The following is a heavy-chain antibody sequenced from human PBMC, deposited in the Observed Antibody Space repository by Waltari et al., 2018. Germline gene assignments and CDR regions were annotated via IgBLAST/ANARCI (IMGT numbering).Heavy chain of an antibody. CDR1: GDSMTNSAC. CDR3: ARDRGRGLYLDS. Sequence: QLQLQESGPGLVKPSGTLSLTSAVSGDSMTNSACWSWVRQSPGKGLEWIGQVRGDGRTNYNPSVASRVTISLDTSTNQYSRRVTSATAADTAVYYCARDRGRGLYLDSWGQGILVTVSS. CDR2: VRGDGRT. J-gene: IGHJ4*02. V-gene: IGHV4-4*02. D-gene: IGHD2-15*01.